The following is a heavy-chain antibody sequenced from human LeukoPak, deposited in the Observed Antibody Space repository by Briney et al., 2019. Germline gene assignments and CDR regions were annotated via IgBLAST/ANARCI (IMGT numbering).Heavy chain of an antibody. Sequence: GGSLRLSCAASGFNFTAFWMSWVRQTPEKGLEFVANINRDSSVKNYVDSVKGRFTISRDNAKNSLYLQMNSLRAEDTALYYCAKAPDIVATEYYFDYWGQGTLVTVSS. V-gene: IGHV3-7*03. CDR3: AKAPDIVATEYYFDY. CDR1: GFNFTAFW. CDR2: INRDSSVK. J-gene: IGHJ4*02. D-gene: IGHD5-12*01.